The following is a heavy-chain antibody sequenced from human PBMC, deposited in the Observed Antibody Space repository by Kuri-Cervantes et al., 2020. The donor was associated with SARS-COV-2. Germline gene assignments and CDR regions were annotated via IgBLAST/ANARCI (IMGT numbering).Heavy chain of an antibody. CDR2: IKQDGSEK. D-gene: IGHD6-13*01. CDR1: GGSISSSSYY. CDR3: ARGRRIAAAGRSLKYYYYMDV. J-gene: IGHJ6*03. Sequence: GGSLRLSCTVSGGSISSSSYYWGWIRQPPGKGLEWVANIKQDGSEKYHVDSVKGRFTISRDNAKNSLYLQMNSLRAEDTAVYYCARGRRIAAAGRSLKYYYYMDVWGKGTTVTVSS. V-gene: IGHV3-7*01.